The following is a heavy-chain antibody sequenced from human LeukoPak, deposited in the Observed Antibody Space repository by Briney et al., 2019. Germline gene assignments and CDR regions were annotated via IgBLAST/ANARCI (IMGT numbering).Heavy chain of an antibody. CDR2: ISGSGGST. Sequence: GGSLRLSCAASGFTFSSYAMSWVRQAPGKGLEWVSAISGSGGSTYYADSVKGRFTISRDNSKNTLYLQMNSLRAEDTAVYYCAKVEGSSGWYRDAFDIWGQGTMVTVSS. CDR1: GFTFSSYA. V-gene: IGHV3-23*01. J-gene: IGHJ3*02. CDR3: AKVEGSSGWYRDAFDI. D-gene: IGHD6-19*01.